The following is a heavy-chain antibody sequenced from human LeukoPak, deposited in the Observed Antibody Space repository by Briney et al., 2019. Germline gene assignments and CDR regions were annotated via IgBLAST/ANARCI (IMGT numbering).Heavy chain of an antibody. CDR2: IKQDGSGK. CDR1: GFTFSSYW. CDR3: ARDLVVVNYYYGMDV. D-gene: IGHD2-15*01. Sequence: GGSLRLSCAASGFTFSSYWMSWVRQAPGKGLEWVANIKQDGSGKYYVDSVKGRFTISRDNSKNTLYLQMNSLRAEDTAVCYCARDLVVVNYYYGMDVWGQGTTVTVSS. J-gene: IGHJ6*02. V-gene: IGHV3-7*03.